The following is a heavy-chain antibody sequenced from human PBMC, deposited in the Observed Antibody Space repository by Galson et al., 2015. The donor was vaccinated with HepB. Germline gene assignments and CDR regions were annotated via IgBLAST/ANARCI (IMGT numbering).Heavy chain of an antibody. Sequence: SLRLSCAASGFTFSSYSMNWVRQAPGKGLEWVSYISSSSSTIYYADSVKGRFTISRDNAKNSLYLQMNSLRAEDTAVYYCARGKNNHYYHSNTPDYWGQGTLVTVSS. CDR2: ISSSSSTI. J-gene: IGHJ4*02. D-gene: IGHD3-22*01. CDR1: GFTFSSYS. CDR3: ARGKNNHYYHSNTPDY. V-gene: IGHV3-48*01.